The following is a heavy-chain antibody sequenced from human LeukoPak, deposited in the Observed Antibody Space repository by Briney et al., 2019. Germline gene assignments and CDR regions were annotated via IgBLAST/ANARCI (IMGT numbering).Heavy chain of an antibody. CDR1: GFSFSRYW. V-gene: IGHV3-7*01. D-gene: IGHD3-10*02. CDR2: IKQDGSEK. CDR3: AELGITMIGGV. Sequence: GGSLRLSCAASGFSFSRYWMSWVRQAPGKGLEWVANIKQDGSEKNYVESVKGRFTISRDNAKNSLYLQTNSLRAEDTAVYYCAELGITMIGGVWGKGTTVTISS. J-gene: IGHJ6*04.